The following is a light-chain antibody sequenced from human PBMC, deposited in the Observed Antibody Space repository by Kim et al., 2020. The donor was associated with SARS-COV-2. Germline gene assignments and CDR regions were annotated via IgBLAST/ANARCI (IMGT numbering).Light chain of an antibody. J-gene: IGKJ2*01. CDR1: QTVHTN. CDR2: GAS. CDR3: QQYNNWPPYT. V-gene: IGKV3-15*01. Sequence: EIVMTQFPGTLSLSPGERATLSCRASQTVHTNLAWYQQRPGQAPRLLIHGASTRATGTPARFTGSGSGTDFTLTISSVQSEDFAVYYCQQYNNWPPYTFGQGTKLEI.